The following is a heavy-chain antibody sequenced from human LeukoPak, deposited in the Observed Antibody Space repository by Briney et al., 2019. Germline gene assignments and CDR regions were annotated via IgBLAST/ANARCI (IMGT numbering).Heavy chain of an antibody. CDR1: GGSIRSSYYY. V-gene: IGHV4-61*05. CDR2: IYYSGST. J-gene: IGHJ4*02. CDR3: ARGRIAVAGTKNYFDY. D-gene: IGHD6-19*01. Sequence: SETLSLTCTVSGGSIRSSYYYWGWIRQPPGKGLEWIGDIYYSGSTNYNPSLKSRVTISVDTSKNQFSLKLSSVTAADTAVYYCARGRIAVAGTKNYFDYWGQGTLVTVSS.